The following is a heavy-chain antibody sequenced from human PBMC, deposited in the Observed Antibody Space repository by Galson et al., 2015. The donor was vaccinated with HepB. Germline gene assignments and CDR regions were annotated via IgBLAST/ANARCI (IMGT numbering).Heavy chain of an antibody. Sequence: SVKVSCKASGYTFTSYGISWVRQAPGQGLEWMGWISAYNGNTNYAQKLQGRVTMTTDTSTSTAYMELRSLRSDDTAVYYCARDHSRALSVRLGELSLLTHYGMDVWGQGTTVTVSS. CDR2: ISAYNGNT. CDR3: ARDHSRALSVRLGELSLLTHYGMDV. J-gene: IGHJ6*02. D-gene: IGHD3-16*02. CDR1: GYTFTSYG. V-gene: IGHV1-18*04.